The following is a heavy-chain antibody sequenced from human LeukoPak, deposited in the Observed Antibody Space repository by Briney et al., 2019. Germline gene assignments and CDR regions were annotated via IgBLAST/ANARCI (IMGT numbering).Heavy chain of an antibody. CDR3: ARPMTKGWYFDL. V-gene: IGHV4-38-2*02. Sequence: SETLSLTCTVSGYSISSGYYWGWIRQSPGKGLEWIGGIYHAGSTFHNPSLKSRVTISVDTSKNQFSLKLSSVTAADTAVYYCARPMTKGWYFDLWDRGTLVTVSS. D-gene: IGHD4-11*01. J-gene: IGHJ2*01. CDR1: GYSISSGYY. CDR2: IYHAGST.